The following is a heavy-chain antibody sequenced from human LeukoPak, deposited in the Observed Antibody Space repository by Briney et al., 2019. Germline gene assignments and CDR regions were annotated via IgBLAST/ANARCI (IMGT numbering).Heavy chain of an antibody. Sequence: SETLSLTCTVSGGSISSYYWSWIRQPPGKGLEWIGYIYYSGSTNYNPSLKSRVTISVDTSKNQLSLKLSSVTAAGTAVYYCARGRRAAVAGPTTFDYWGQGTLVTVSS. CDR3: ARGRRAAVAGPTTFDY. V-gene: IGHV4-59*01. D-gene: IGHD6-19*01. CDR1: GGSISSYY. J-gene: IGHJ4*02. CDR2: IYYSGST.